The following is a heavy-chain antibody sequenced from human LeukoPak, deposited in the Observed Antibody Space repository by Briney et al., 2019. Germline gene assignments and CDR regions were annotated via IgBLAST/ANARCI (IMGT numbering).Heavy chain of an antibody. CDR1: GFTFNDAW. V-gene: IGHV3-15*07. CDR2: IKKKTDGGTA. CDR3: TTEYYYDSSGLFDY. D-gene: IGHD3-22*01. Sequence: GGSLRLSCAASGFTFNDAWMNWVRQAPGKGLEWVGRIKKKTDGGTADYAAPVKGRFTISRDDSKNMLYLQMNSLKTEDTAVYYCTTEYYYDSSGLFDYWGQGTLVTVSS. J-gene: IGHJ4*02.